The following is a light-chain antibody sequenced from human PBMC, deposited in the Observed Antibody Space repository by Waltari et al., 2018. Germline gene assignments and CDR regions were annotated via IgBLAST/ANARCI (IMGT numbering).Light chain of an antibody. CDR3: QSFDSSLIADVI. V-gene: IGLV1-40*01. CDR1: SPNIGAGYD. CDR2: GDS. Sequence: QSVLTQPPSVSGAPGQRITISCPGSSPNIGAGYDVHWYQQFPGTAPKLLIFGDSNRPSGVPDRFSGSKSGTSASLAITGLQAEDEADYYCQSFDSSLIADVIFGGGTKLTVL. J-gene: IGLJ2*01.